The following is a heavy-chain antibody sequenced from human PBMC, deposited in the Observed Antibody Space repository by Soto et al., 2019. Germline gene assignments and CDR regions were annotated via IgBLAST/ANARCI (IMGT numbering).Heavy chain of an antibody. Sequence: EEQLLESGGGLIQPGGSLRLSCAASGFTFSSYAMSWVRQAPGKGLEWVSSFSGGDGSTYYADSVKGRFTISRDNSKNTLYLQTNSLRAEDTAVYYCAKVTRYSSGWSKVNNYGMDVWGQGTTVTVSS. CDR2: FSGGDGST. D-gene: IGHD6-19*01. V-gene: IGHV3-23*01. CDR1: GFTFSSYA. J-gene: IGHJ6*02. CDR3: AKVTRYSSGWSKVNNYGMDV.